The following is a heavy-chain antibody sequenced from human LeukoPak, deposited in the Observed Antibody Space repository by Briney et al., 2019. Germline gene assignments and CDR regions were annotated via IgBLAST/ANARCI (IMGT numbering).Heavy chain of an antibody. CDR2: IYSGGST. V-gene: IGHV3-66*01. Sequence: GGSLRLSCAVSGHTVSGNYMSWVRQAPGKGLEWVSGIYSGGSTYYADSVKGRFTVSRDSSKNTLYLQKNSLKAEDTAVCFCAARPHGDSPYFDFWGQGTLVTVSS. CDR3: AARPHGDSPYFDF. CDR1: GHTVSGNY. D-gene: IGHD4-17*01. J-gene: IGHJ4*02.